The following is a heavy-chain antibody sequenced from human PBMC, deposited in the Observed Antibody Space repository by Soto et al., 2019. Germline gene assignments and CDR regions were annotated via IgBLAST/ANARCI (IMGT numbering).Heavy chain of an antibody. D-gene: IGHD1-26*01. CDR2: IIPILGIA. Sequence: QVQLVQSGAEVKKPGSSVKVSCKASGGTYSSYTISWVRQAPGQGLEWMGRIIPILGIANYAQKFQGRVTITADKSTSTAYMELSSLRSEDTAVYYCARGMGATPMRRYFDLWGRGTLVTVSS. CDR3: ARGMGATPMRRYFDL. V-gene: IGHV1-69*02. J-gene: IGHJ2*01. CDR1: GGTYSSYT.